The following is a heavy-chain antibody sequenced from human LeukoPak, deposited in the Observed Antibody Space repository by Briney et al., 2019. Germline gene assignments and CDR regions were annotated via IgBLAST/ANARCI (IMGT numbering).Heavy chain of an antibody. CDR2: TYYRSKWYN. CDR3: ARETKQQLVRGGAFDI. Sequence: SQTLSLTCAISGNSVSSNSAAWNWIRQSPSRGLEWLGRTYYRSKWYNDYAVSVKSRITINPDTSKNQFSPQLNSVTPEDTAVYYCARETKQQLVRGGAFDIWGQGTMVTVSS. J-gene: IGHJ3*02. CDR1: GNSVSSNSAA. V-gene: IGHV6-1*01. D-gene: IGHD6-13*01.